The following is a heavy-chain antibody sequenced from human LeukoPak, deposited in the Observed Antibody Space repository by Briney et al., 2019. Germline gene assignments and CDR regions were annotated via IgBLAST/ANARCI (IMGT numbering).Heavy chain of an antibody. CDR2: IYYSGST. D-gene: IGHD3-22*01. CDR3: ARAPWGYYDSSGYFDL. J-gene: IGHJ2*01. CDR1: GGSFSGYC. V-gene: IGHV4-59*01. Sequence: SETLSLTCAVYGGSFSGYCWSWIRQPPGKGLEWIGYIYYSGSTNYNPSLKSRVAISVDTSKNQFSLKLSSVTAADTAVYYCARAPWGYYDSSGYFDLWGRGTLVTVSS.